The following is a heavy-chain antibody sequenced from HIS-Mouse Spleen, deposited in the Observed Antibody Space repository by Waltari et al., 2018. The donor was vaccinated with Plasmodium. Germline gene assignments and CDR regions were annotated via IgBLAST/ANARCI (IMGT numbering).Heavy chain of an antibody. CDR1: GFPFSHAR. CDR3: TTGLGAFDI. V-gene: IGHV3-15*01. CDR2: IKSKTDGGTT. J-gene: IGHJ3*02. Sequence: EVQLVESGGGLVKPGGSLSLSCAASGFPFSHARVSLGRQAPGKGLEWVGRIKSKTDGGTTDYAAPMKGRFTISRDDSKNTLYLQMNSLKTEDTAVYYCTTGLGAFDIWGQGTMVTVSS.